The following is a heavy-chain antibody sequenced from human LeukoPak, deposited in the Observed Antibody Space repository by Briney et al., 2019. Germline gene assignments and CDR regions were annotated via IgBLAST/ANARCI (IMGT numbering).Heavy chain of an antibody. J-gene: IGHJ4*02. CDR1: GFTFSSYW. D-gene: IGHD1-26*01. CDR3: ARDDARWEVPFDY. V-gene: IGHV3-7*01. Sequence: PGGSLRLSCVVSGFTFSSYWVNWVRQAPGKGLEWVASIKQDGSEKKYVDSVKGRFTISRDNAKNSLYLQMNSLRAEDTAVYYCARDDARWEVPFDYWGQGSLVTVSS. CDR2: IKQDGSEK.